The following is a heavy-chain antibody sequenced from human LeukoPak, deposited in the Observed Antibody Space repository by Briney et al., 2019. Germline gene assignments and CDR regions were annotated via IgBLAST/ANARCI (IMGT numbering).Heavy chain of an antibody. V-gene: IGHV3-21*01. Sequence: GGSLRLSCAASGFTFSSYTMNWVRQAPGKGLEWVSFISSSSSYIYYADSVKGRFTISRDNAKNSLYLQMNSLRAEDTAVYYCAREDGSHIWEVDYWGQGTLVIVSS. CDR3: AREDGSHIWEVDY. CDR2: ISSSSSYI. CDR1: GFTFSSYT. D-gene: IGHD5-24*01. J-gene: IGHJ4*02.